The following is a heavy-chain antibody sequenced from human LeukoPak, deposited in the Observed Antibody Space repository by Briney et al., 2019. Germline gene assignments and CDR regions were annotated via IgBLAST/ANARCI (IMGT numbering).Heavy chain of an antibody. J-gene: IGHJ5*02. CDR2: IYSGGST. CDR1: GFTVSSNY. D-gene: IGHD3-10*01. CDR3: ARDHTIWFGEAQGPDSWFDP. Sequence: SGGSLRLSCAASGFTVSSNYMSWVRQAPGKGLEWVSVIYSGGSTYYADSVKSRFTISRDNSKNTLYLQMNSLRAEDTAVYYCARDHTIWFGEAQGPDSWFDPWGQGTLVTVSS. V-gene: IGHV3-53*05.